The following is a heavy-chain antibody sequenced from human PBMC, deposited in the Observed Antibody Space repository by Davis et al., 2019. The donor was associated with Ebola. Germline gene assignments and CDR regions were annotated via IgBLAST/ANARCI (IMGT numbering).Heavy chain of an antibody. CDR2: INPNSGGT. CDR3: ARSPAGSSSWYSYYGMDV. J-gene: IGHJ6*02. V-gene: IGHV1-2*02. Sequence: ASVKVSCKASGYTFTGYYMHWVRQAPGQGLEWMGWINPNSGGTNYAQKFQGRVTMTRDTSISTAFMELSRLTSDDTAVYYCARSPAGSSSWYSYYGMDVWGQGTTVTVSS. D-gene: IGHD6-13*01. CDR1: GYTFTGYY.